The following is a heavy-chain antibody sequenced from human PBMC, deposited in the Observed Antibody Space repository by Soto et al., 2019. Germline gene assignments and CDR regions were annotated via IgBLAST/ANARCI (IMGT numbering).Heavy chain of an antibody. Sequence: NPSETLSLTCAVYSGSFSGYYWSWIRQPPGKGLEWIGEINHSGSTNYNPSLKSRVTISVDTSKNQFSLKLSSVTAADTAVYYCARIVVVPAGASYYYYGMDVWGQGTTVTVSS. J-gene: IGHJ6*02. CDR2: INHSGST. V-gene: IGHV4-34*01. CDR1: SGSFSGYY. CDR3: ARIVVVPAGASYYYYGMDV. D-gene: IGHD2-2*01.